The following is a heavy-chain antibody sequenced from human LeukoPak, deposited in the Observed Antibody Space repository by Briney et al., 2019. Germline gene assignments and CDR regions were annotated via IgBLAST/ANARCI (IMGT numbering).Heavy chain of an antibody. J-gene: IGHJ4*02. CDR2: IYHSGST. V-gene: IGHV4-30-2*01. D-gene: IGHD6-13*01. CDR1: GGSISSGGYY. CDR3: ARDPRIAAAGGFFDY. Sequence: SETLSLTCTVSGGSISSGGYYWSWIRQPPGKGLEWIGYIYHSGSTYYNPSLKSRVTISVDRSKNQFSLKLSSVTAADTAVYYCARDPRIAAAGGFFDYWGQGTLVTVSS.